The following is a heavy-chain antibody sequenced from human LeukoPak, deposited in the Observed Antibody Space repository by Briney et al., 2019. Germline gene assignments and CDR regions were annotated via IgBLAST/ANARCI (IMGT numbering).Heavy chain of an antibody. CDR2: IIPILGIA. J-gene: IGHJ4*02. CDR3: ARESWGPFDY. Sequence: SVKVSCKASGYTFTSYAISWVRQAPGQGLEWMGRIIPILGIANYAQKFQGRVTITADKSTSTAYMELSSLRSEDTAVYYCARESWGPFDYWGQGTLVTVSS. D-gene: IGHD7-27*01. V-gene: IGHV1-69*04. CDR1: GYTFTSYA.